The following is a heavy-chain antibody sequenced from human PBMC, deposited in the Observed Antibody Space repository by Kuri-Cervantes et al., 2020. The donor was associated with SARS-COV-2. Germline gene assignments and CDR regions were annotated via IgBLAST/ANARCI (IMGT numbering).Heavy chain of an antibody. CDR3: ARAITGIEHTVVLIATYYYYYYMDV. J-gene: IGHJ6*03. Sequence: GSLRLSCTVSGGSISSYYWSWIRQPAGKGLEWIGRFYTSGSTNYNPSLKSRVTMSVDTSKNQFSLKLSPVTAADTAVYYCARAITGIEHTVVLIATYYYYYYMDVWGKGTTVTVSS. CDR1: GGSISSYY. V-gene: IGHV4-4*07. CDR2: FYTSGST. D-gene: IGHD2-21*01.